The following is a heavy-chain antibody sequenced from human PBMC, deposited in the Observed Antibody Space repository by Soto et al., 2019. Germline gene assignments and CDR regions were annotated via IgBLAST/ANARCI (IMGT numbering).Heavy chain of an antibody. CDR2: ISSSSSTI. V-gene: IGHV3-48*01. Sequence: PGGSPRLSCAASGVRITNAWMTLVRQPPGKGLEWVSYISSSSSTIYNAASEKRGSITAGDYDKNSLLLLMYRMSAEDTVFYCWAKDTGCSYRYFDNWGQGTLVTVSS. CDR3: AKDTGCSYRYFDN. J-gene: IGHJ4*02. CDR1: GVRITNAW. D-gene: IGHD5-18*01.